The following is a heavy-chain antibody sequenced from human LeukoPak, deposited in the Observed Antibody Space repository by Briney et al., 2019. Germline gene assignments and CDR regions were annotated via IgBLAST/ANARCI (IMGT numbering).Heavy chain of an antibody. CDR2: ISSSGSTI. CDR3: ARGASSSYNWFDP. V-gene: IGHV3-11*04. D-gene: IGHD6-6*01. J-gene: IGHJ5*02. CDR1: GFTFSNYY. Sequence: GGSLRLSCAASGFTFSNYYMSWIRQAPGKGLEWVSYISSSGSTIYYADSVKGRFTISRDNAKNSLYLQMNSLRAEDTAVYYCARGASSSYNWFDPWGQGTLVTVSS.